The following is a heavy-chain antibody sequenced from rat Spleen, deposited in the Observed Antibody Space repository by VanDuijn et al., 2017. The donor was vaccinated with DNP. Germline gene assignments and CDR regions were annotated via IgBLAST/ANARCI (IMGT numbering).Heavy chain of an antibody. CDR2: INSAGST. CDR3: ARWGSSYIPGGFAY. V-gene: IGHV3-3*01. Sequence: EVQLQESGPGLVKPSQSLFLTCSVTGYSITSNYWAWIRKFPGNKLEWMGYINSAGSTNYNPSLKSRISITRDTSKNQFFLQLNSVTAVDTATYYCARWGSSYIPGGFAYWGQGTLVTVSS. CDR1: GYSITSNY. D-gene: IGHD1-12*01. J-gene: IGHJ3*01.